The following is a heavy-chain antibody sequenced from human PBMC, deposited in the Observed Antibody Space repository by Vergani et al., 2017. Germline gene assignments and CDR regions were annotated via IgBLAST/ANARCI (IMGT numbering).Heavy chain of an antibody. CDR1: GGSISSYY. CDR3: ARLGAAVDY. CDR2: IYYSGST. V-gene: IGHV4-59*01. J-gene: IGHJ4*02. D-gene: IGHD4/OR15-4a*01. Sequence: QLQLQESGPGLVKPSETLSLTCTVSGGSISSYYWSWIRQPPGKGLEWIGYIYYSGSTNYNPSLKSRVTISVDTSKNQFSLKLSSVTAADTAVYYCARLGAAVDYWGQGTLVTVSS.